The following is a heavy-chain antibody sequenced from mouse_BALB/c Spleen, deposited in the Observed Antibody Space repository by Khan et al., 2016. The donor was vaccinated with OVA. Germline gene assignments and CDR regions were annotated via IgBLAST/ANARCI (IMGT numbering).Heavy chain of an antibody. V-gene: IGHV2-6-5*01. J-gene: IGHJ4*01. Sequence: VQLQESGPGLVAPSQNLSITCTVSGFSLTDYGVSWIRQPPGKGLEWLGVIWGGGTTYYNSALKSRLIISKDNSKSQVFLKMNSLQTDDTAMYYCAKGVWSYYFAWDYWGQGTSVTVSS. CDR3: AKGVWSYYFAWDY. CDR2: IWGGGTT. D-gene: IGHD2-10*02. CDR1: GFSLTDYG.